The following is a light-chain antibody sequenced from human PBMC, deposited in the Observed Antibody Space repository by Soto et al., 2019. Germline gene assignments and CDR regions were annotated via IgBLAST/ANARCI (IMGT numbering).Light chain of an antibody. J-gene: IGLJ1*01. CDR1: ISNIGSSY. Sequence: QSVLTQPPSTSGTPGQRFTISCSGSISNIGSSYVFWFQHLPGTAPKLLMYNNNQRPSGVPDRVSASKSGTSASLAISGLRSEDEADYYCAAWDDRVSGYVFGTGTKVTVL. CDR2: NNN. V-gene: IGLV1-47*02. CDR3: AAWDDRVSGYV.